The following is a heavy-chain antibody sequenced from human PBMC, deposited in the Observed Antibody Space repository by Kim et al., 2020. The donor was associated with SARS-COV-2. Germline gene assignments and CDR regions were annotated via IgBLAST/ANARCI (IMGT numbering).Heavy chain of an antibody. Sequence: STSYADSVKGRFTISRDNSKNTLYLQMNSLRAEDTAVYYCAKLRGLDFDYWGQGTLVTVSS. D-gene: IGHD4-17*01. CDR3: AKLRGLDFDY. V-gene: IGHV3-23*01. CDR2: ST. J-gene: IGHJ4*02.